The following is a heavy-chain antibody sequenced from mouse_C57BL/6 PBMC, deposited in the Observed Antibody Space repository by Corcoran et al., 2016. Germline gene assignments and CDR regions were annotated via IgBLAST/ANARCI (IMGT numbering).Heavy chain of an antibody. D-gene: IGHD2-4*01. V-gene: IGHV9-3*01. CDR2: INTYSGVP. Sequence: QIQLVQSGPELKKPGETVKISCKASGYTFTTYGMSWVKQAPGKGLKWMGWINTYSGVPTYADDFKGRVSFSLETSASTASLQINNLKNEDTATYFGAISADDYGQGYAMDYWGQGTSVTVSS. CDR3: AISADDYGQGYAMDY. CDR1: GYTFTTYG. J-gene: IGHJ4*01.